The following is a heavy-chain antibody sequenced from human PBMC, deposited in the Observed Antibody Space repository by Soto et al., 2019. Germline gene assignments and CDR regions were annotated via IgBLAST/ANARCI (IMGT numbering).Heavy chain of an antibody. D-gene: IGHD3-22*01. V-gene: IGHV1-69*01. CDR3: ARGWGSDSTTYYYAY. CDR1: GGILSSYV. J-gene: IGHJ1*01. Sequence: QVQLVQSGAEVKKPGSSVKVSCKASGGILSSYVISWVRQAPGQGLEWMGGITPIFGKANYAQKFQGRVTITADESTSTAYMELSSLRSEDTALYFCARGWGSDSTTYYYAYWGQGTSVTVSS. CDR2: ITPIFGKA.